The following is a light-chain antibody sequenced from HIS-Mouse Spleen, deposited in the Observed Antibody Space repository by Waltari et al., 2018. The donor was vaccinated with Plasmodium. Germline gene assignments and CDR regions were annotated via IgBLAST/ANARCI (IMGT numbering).Light chain of an antibody. CDR1: SLSSYY. J-gene: IGLJ3*02. V-gene: IGLV3-19*01. Sequence: SSELTQDPAVSVALGQTVRITCQGDSLSSYYARWYQQKPGQAPVLVIYGKTNRTSGIPDRFSGSSSGNTASLTITGAQAEDEADYYCNSRDSSGNHQVFGGGTKLTVL. CDR3: NSRDSSGNHQV. CDR2: GKT.